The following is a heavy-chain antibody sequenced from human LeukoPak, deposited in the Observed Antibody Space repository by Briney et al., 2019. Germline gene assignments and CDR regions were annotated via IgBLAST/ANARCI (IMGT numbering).Heavy chain of an antibody. J-gene: IGHJ4*02. Sequence: PGGSLRLSCAASGFTFSRYWMHWVRQAPGRGLEYISAIDIHSRSTHYADSVKGRFTISRDNSKNTLYLQVNSLRAEDTAVYYCVTSLPGQWPFDKWGQGTLVTVSS. CDR1: GFTFSRYW. CDR3: VTSLPGQWPFDK. CDR2: IDIHSRST. V-gene: IGHV3-74*01. D-gene: IGHD6-19*01.